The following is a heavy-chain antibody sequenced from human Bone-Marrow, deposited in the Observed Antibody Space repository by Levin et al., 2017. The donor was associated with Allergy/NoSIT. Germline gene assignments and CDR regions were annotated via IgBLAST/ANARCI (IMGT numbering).Heavy chain of an antibody. Sequence: GGSLRLSCVASGFTFGNAWMNWVRQAPGKGLQWVGRIKGKTDGGTTDYAAPVKGRFTISRDDSKKTLYLQMNSLKTEDTAIYYCTAPSHWGQGTLVTVFS. CDR1: GFTFGNAW. D-gene: IGHD6-6*01. V-gene: IGHV3-15*01. CDR3: TAPSH. CDR2: IKGKTDGGTT. J-gene: IGHJ4*02.